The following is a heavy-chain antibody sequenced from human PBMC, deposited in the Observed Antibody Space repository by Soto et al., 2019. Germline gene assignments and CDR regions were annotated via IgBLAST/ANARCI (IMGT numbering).Heavy chain of an antibody. CDR2: MNSDGSTT. CDR3: ATAEVDY. Sequence: EVQLAESGGGLVQPGGSLRLSCAASGFTFGNYWTHWVRQAPGKGLEWVSRMNSDGSTTNYADSVKGRFTVSRDNAKNTLYLQMNSLRAEDTAVYYCATAEVDYWGPGTLVTVSS. V-gene: IGHV3-74*01. CDR1: GFTFGNYW. J-gene: IGHJ4*02.